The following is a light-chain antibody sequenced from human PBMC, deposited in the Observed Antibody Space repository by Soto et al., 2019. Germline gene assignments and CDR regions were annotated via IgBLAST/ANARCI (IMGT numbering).Light chain of an antibody. CDR3: QQYNTYPTWT. J-gene: IGKJ1*01. Sequence: DIQMTQSPSTLSASIGDTVTITCRASQSISSWLAWYQQKPGKAPNLLIYKASILETGVPSRFSGSGSGTECTLTVSSLQADDFATYYCQQYNTYPTWTFDQGTTVETK. CDR2: KAS. CDR1: QSISSW. V-gene: IGKV1-5*03.